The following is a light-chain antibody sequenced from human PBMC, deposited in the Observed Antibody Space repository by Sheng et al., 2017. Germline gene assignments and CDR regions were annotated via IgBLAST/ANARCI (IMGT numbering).Light chain of an antibody. V-gene: IGKV1-39*01. CDR2: LAS. CDR1: QSINRY. Sequence: DIQMTQSPSSLSASVGDRVTITCRASQSINRYLSWYQHKPGKAPKLLIYLASSLQSGVPSRFSGSGSGTDFTLTISSLQPEDFATYYCQQSYSTLWTFGQGTKVEIK. J-gene: IGKJ1*01. CDR3: QQSYSTLWT.